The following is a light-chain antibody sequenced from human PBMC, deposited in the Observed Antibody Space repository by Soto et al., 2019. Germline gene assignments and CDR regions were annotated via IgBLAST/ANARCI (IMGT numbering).Light chain of an antibody. Sequence: QSPLTQPASVSGSPGQSITISCTGTSSDVGAYNYVSWYQQHPGKAPKLMIYDVNIRPSGVSNRFSGSKSGNTASLTISGLQAEDEADYYCTSWTTSTTMKFGGGTKLTVL. V-gene: IGLV2-14*01. CDR3: TSWTTSTTMK. CDR2: DVN. J-gene: IGLJ2*01. CDR1: SSDVGAYNY.